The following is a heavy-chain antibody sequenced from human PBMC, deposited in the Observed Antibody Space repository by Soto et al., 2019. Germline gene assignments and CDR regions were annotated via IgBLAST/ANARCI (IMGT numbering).Heavy chain of an antibody. CDR1: GFTFSSYG. CDR3: ARGYWSGGSCFPADNEVYYGMDV. Sequence: QVQLVESGGGVVQPGRSLRLSCAASGFTFSSYGMHWVRQAPGKGLDWVAVIWYDGSNKYYADSVKGRFTISRDNSKNTLYLQMNSLRAEDTAVYYCARGYWSGGSCFPADNEVYYGMDVWGQGTTVTVSS. J-gene: IGHJ6*02. V-gene: IGHV3-33*01. CDR2: IWYDGSNK. D-gene: IGHD2-15*01.